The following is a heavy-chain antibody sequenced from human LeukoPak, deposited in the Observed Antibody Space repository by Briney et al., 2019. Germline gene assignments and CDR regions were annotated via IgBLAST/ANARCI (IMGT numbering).Heavy chain of an antibody. CDR1: GGSISSYY. J-gene: IGHJ6*02. CDR2: IYYSGST. D-gene: IGHD6-19*01. CDR3: ARAALSSGWTHYYYYYGMDV. Sequence: KSSETLSLTCTVSGGSISSYYWSWIRQPPGKGLEWIGYIYYSGSTNYNPSLKSRVTISVDTSKNQFSLKLSSVTAADTAVYYCARAALSSGWTHYYYYYGMDVWGQGTTVTVSS. V-gene: IGHV4-59*08.